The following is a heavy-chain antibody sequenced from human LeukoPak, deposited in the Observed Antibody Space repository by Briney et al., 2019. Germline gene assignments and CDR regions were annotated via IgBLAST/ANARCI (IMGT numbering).Heavy chain of an antibody. V-gene: IGHV1-8*02. CDR3: ARAGYCSGGSCSSDWFDP. CDR1: GYTFTGYY. D-gene: IGHD2-15*01. Sequence: ASVKVSCKASGYTFTGYYMHWVRQAPGQGLEWMGWMNPNSGNTGYAQKFQGRVTMTRNTSISTAYMELSSLRSEDTAVYYCARAGYCSGGSCSSDWFDPWGQGTLVTVSS. CDR2: MNPNSGNT. J-gene: IGHJ5*02.